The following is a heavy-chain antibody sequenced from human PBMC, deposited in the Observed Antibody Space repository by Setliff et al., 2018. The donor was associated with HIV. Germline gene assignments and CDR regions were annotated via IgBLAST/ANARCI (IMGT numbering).Heavy chain of an antibody. CDR1: GGSINSYY. J-gene: IGHJ6*04. CDR3: ARAHYYGSGFMDV. V-gene: IGHV4-4*08. Sequence: SETLSLTCTVSGGSINSYYWSWIRQPPGKGLEWIGYIYASGSTNYNPSLKSRVTISVDTSKNQFSLNLSSVTAADTAVYCCARAHYYGSGFMDVWGRGTTVTVSS. D-gene: IGHD3-10*01. CDR2: IYASGST.